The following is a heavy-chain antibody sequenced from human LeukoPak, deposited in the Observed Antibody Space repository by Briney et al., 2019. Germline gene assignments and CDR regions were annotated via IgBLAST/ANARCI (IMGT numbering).Heavy chain of an antibody. D-gene: IGHD3-3*01. CDR1: GFTFSSYS. V-gene: IGHV3-21*01. Sequence: GGSLSLSCAASGFTFSSYSMSWVRQAPGKGLVWVSSFSSGSSYIYHADSVKGRFTLSRDHDKNSMYIQMNSLRAEDTAVYYCARDTNDFWSGYYFTEYYYYYMDVWGKGTTVTVSS. CDR3: ARDTNDFWSGYYFTEYYYYYMDV. CDR2: FSSGSSYI. J-gene: IGHJ6*03.